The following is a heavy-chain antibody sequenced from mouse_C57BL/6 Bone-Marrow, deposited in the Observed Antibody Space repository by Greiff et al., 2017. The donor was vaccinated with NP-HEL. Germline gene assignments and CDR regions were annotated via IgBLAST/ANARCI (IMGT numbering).Heavy chain of an antibody. CDR2: IDPEDGDT. J-gene: IGHJ1*03. CDR1: GFTIKDYY. Sequence: EVQLQQSGAELVKPGASVKLSCTASGFTIKDYYMHWVKQRTEQGLEWIGRIDPEDGDTKYAPKFQGKATITADTSSNTAYLQLSSLTSEDTAVYYCALIATVEYFDVWGTGTTVTVSS. D-gene: IGHD1-1*01. V-gene: IGHV14-2*01. CDR3: ALIATVEYFDV.